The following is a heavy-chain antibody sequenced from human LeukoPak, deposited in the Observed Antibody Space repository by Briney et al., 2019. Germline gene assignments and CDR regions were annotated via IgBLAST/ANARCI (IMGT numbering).Heavy chain of an antibody. V-gene: IGHV3-21*01. CDR1: GFTFSSYT. J-gene: IGHJ5*02. CDR3: ARDRGSSWYDN. D-gene: IGHD6-13*01. CDR2: ISSSSSYT. Sequence: GGSLRLSCAASGFTFSSYTVNWVRQAPGKGLEWVSSISSSSSYTYYADSVKGRFTISRDNAKNSLYLQMNSLRSEDTAVYYCARDRGSSWYDNWGQGTLVTVS.